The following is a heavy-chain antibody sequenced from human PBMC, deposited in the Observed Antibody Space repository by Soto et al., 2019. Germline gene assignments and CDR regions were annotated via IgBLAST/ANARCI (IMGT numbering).Heavy chain of an antibody. Sequence: QVQLVQSGTEVKKPGSSVKVSCKASGGTFRNYPINWVRQAPGQGLEWMGSIFPLTDIPDYAQNFQARLTISADKSTSTAYIELSSLTSDDTAMYFCARGPLVVLNYFESWCQGTLVTVSS. J-gene: IGHJ4*02. CDR2: IFPLTDIP. CDR3: ARGPLVVLNYFES. V-gene: IGHV1-69*02. CDR1: GGTFRNYP.